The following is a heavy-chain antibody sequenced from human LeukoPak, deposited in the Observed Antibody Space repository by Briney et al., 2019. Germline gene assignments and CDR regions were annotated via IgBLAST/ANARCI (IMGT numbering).Heavy chain of an antibody. D-gene: IGHD2-2*01. CDR3: ARADSGYQLLLQTEFDY. CDR2: ISSSSSTI. Sequence: PGGYLSLSCAASGFTFSSYSMNWVRQAPGKGLEWVSYISSSSSTIYYADSVKGRFTISRDNAKNSLYLQMNSLRAEDAAVYYCARADSGYQLLLQTEFDYWGQGTLVTVSS. J-gene: IGHJ4*02. CDR1: GFTFSSYS. V-gene: IGHV3-48*01.